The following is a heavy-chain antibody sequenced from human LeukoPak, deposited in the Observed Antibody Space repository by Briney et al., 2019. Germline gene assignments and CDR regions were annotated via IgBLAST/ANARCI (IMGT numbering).Heavy chain of an antibody. CDR3: ARVYDFWSGPLYFDY. V-gene: IGHV3-7*01. CDR2: IKQDGSEK. CDR1: GFTFSSYS. Sequence: GGSLRLSCAASGFTFSSYSMNWVRQAPGKGLEWVANIKQDGSEKYYVDSVKGRFTISRDNAKNSLYLQMNSLRAEDTAVYYCARVYDFWSGPLYFDYWGQGTLVTVSS. J-gene: IGHJ4*02. D-gene: IGHD3-3*01.